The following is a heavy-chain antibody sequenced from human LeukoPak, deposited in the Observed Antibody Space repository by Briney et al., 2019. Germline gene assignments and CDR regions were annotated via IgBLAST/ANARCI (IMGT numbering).Heavy chain of an antibody. CDR3: ARVPRIDCSSSTCYGGAFDI. Sequence: ASVKVSCKASGYTFTSCGISWVRQAPGQGLEWMGWISAYNGNTNYVRKFQGRVTMTTDTSTSTAYMELRSLRSDDTAVYHCARVPRIDCSSSTCYGGAFDIWGQGTMVTVSS. V-gene: IGHV1-18*01. J-gene: IGHJ3*02. CDR1: GYTFTSCG. CDR2: ISAYNGNT. D-gene: IGHD2-2*01.